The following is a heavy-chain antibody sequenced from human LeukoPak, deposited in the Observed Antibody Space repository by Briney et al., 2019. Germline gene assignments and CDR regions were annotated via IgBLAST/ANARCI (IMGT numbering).Heavy chain of an antibody. D-gene: IGHD3-10*01. J-gene: IGHJ4*02. V-gene: IGHV4-4*07. CDR1: GGSISSYY. Sequence: KPSETLSLTCTVSGGSISSYYWSWIRQPAGKGLEWIGRIHTSGSTDYNPSLKSRVTMSVDTSRNQFSLKLSSVTAADTAVYYCARDTSIYGSSAYYFDYWGQGTLVTVSS. CDR3: ARDTSIYGSSAYYFDY. CDR2: IHTSGST.